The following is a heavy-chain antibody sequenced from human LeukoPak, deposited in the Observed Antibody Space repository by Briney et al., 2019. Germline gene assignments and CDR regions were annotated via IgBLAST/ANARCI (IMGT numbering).Heavy chain of an antibody. CDR3: ARGTWSRDGYTSLGY. J-gene: IGHJ4*02. CDR2: IYYIGST. V-gene: IGHV4-38-2*01. CDR1: GFTFSDYY. Sequence: GSLRLSCAASGFTFSDYYWGWIRQPPGKGLEWIGCIYYIGSTYYNPSLKSRVSISVDKSKNQLSLELSSVTAADTAVYYCARGTWSRDGYTSLGYWGQGILVTVSS. D-gene: IGHD5-24*01.